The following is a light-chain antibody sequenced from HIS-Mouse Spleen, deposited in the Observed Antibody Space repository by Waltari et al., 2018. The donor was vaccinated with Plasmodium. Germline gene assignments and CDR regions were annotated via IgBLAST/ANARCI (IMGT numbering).Light chain of an antibody. Sequence: SYELTQPPSVSVSPGQTARITCSGDALPKKYAFSYQQKSGQAPGLVIYEDSKRPPGIPERFSGSSSGTMATLTISGAQVEDEADYYCYSTDSSGNHRVFGGGTKLTVL. V-gene: IGLV3-10*01. CDR3: YSTDSSGNHRV. CDR1: ALPKKY. J-gene: IGLJ3*02. CDR2: EDS.